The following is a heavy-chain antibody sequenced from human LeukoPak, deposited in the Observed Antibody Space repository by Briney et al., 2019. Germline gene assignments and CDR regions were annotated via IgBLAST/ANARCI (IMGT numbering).Heavy chain of an antibody. D-gene: IGHD3-22*01. CDR3: ARLSGYYYFFDY. V-gene: IGHV4-39*01. J-gene: IGHJ4*02. CDR2: IYYSGST. Sequence: SETLSLTCTVSGGSISSSSYYWGWIRQPPGKGLEWIGSIYYSGSTYYNPSLKSRVTISVDTSKNQFSLKLSSVTAADTAVYYCARLSGYYYFFDYWGQGTLVTVSS. CDR1: GGSISSSSYY.